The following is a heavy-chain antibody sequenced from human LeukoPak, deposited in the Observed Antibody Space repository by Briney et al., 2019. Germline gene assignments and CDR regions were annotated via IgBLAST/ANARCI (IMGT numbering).Heavy chain of an antibody. J-gene: IGHJ3*02. D-gene: IGHD2-2*01. CDR1: GFTFSSYS. V-gene: IGHV3-21*01. Sequence: AGGSLRLSCAASGFTFSSYSMNWVRQAPGKGLEWVSSISSSSSYIYYADSVKGRFTISRDNAKNSLYLQMNSLRAEDTAVYYCARGYCSSTSCYVFAFDIWGQGTMVTVSS. CDR2: ISSSSSYI. CDR3: ARGYCSSTSCYVFAFDI.